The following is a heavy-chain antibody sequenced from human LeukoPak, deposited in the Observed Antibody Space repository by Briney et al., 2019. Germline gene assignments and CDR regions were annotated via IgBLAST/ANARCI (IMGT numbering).Heavy chain of an antibody. CDR3: AKDPSDYGDYYFDY. Sequence: GGSLRLSCAASGFTFSSYAMSWVRQAPGKGLEWVSAISGSGGSTYYADSVKGRLTISRDNSKNTLYLQMNSLRAEDTAVYYCAKDPSDYGDYYFDYWGQGTLVTVSS. CDR2: ISGSGGST. D-gene: IGHD4-17*01. CDR1: GFTFSSYA. V-gene: IGHV3-23*01. J-gene: IGHJ4*02.